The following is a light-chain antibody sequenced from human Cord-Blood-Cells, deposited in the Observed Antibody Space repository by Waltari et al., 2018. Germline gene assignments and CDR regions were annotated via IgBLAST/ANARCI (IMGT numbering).Light chain of an antibody. V-gene: IGKV1-33*01. CDR3: QQYDNLLVT. CDR1: QDISNY. CDR2: DAS. J-gene: IGKJ4*01. Sequence: DIQMTQSPSSLSASVGDRVTITCQASQDISNYLNWYQQKPGKAPKLLIYDASNLETGVPSRFSGSESGTDFTFTISSLQPEDIGTYYCQQYDNLLVTFGGGTKVEIK.